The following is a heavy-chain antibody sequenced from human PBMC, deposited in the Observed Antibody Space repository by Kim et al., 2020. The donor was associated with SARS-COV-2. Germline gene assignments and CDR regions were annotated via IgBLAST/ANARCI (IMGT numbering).Heavy chain of an antibody. Sequence: DYADTVKGRFPISRDNSKNSVYLEMNSLRVEDTAVYYCARDRTGYYYGMDVWGQGNTVTVSS. V-gene: IGHV3-33*01. J-gene: IGHJ6*02. CDR3: ARDRTGYYYGMDV.